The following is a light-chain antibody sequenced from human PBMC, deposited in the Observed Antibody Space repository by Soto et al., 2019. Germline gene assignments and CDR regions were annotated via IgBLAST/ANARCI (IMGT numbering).Light chain of an antibody. CDR2: EVS. CDR3: SSYAGSNIYVV. Sequence: QPALTQPPSASGSPGQSVTISCTGTSSDVGGYNYVSWYQQHPGKAPKLMIYEVSKRPSGVPDRFSGSKSGNTASLTVSGLQAEDEADYYCSSYAGSNIYVVFGGGTQLTVL. V-gene: IGLV2-8*01. CDR1: SSDVGGYNY. J-gene: IGLJ2*01.